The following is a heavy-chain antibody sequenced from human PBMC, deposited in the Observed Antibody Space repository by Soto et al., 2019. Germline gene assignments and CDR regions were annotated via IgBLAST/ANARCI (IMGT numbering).Heavy chain of an antibody. J-gene: IGHJ6*02. V-gene: IGHV1-46*01. CDR3: ARERARYNWNPLKGGMDV. CDR1: GYTFTSYY. Sequence: CASVKVSCKASGYTFTSYYMHWVRQAPGQGLEWMGIINPSGGSTSYAQKFQGRVTMTRDTSTSTVYMELSSLRSEDTAVYYCARERARYNWNPLKGGMDVWGQGTTVTVSS. D-gene: IGHD1-20*01. CDR2: INPSGGST.